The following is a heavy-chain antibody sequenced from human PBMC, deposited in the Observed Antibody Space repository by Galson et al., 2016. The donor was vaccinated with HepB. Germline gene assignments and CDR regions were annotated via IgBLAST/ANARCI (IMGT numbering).Heavy chain of an antibody. CDR1: GLTFSNAW. CDR3: TTVDTSMDADAFDI. Sequence: SLRLSCAASGLTFSNAWMNWVRQAPGKGLEWVGRIKSETEGGTTDFAAPVKGRFSISRDDSKNTLYLQMNSLKDEDTAVYFCTTVDTSMDADAFDIWGQGTMVTVSS. V-gene: IGHV3-15*07. CDR2: IKSETEGGTT. D-gene: IGHD5-18*01. J-gene: IGHJ3*02.